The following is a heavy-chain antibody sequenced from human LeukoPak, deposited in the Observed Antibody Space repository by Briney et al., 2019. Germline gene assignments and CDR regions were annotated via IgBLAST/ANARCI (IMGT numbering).Heavy chain of an antibody. CDR2: IYHSGST. J-gene: IGHJ4*02. Sequence: PSETLSLTCAVSGGSISSSNWWSWVRPPPGKGLEWIGEIYHSGSTNYNPSLKSRVTISVDKSKNQFSLKLSSVTAADTAVYYCARLVSQYDILTGYYRSYFDYWGQGTLVTVSS. D-gene: IGHD3-9*01. V-gene: IGHV4-4*02. CDR1: GGSISSSNW. CDR3: ARLVSQYDILTGYYRSYFDY.